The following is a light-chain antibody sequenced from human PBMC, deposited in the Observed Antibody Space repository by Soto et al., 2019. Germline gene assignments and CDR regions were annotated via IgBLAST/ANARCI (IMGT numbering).Light chain of an antibody. V-gene: IGLV1-44*01. Sequence: QSVLPQPPSASAPPGQRVTISCSGGSSNIGDNPVNWYQHLPGAAPTLLIYNNNQRPSGVPDRFSGSKSGASASLAISGLRSEDEADYYCSSYAGSSNVFGTGTKLTVL. J-gene: IGLJ1*01. CDR1: SSNIGDNP. CDR3: SSYAGSSNV. CDR2: NNN.